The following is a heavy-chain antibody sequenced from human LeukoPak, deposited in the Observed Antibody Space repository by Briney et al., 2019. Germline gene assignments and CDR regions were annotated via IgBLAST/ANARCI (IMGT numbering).Heavy chain of an antibody. V-gene: IGHV3-30*18. J-gene: IGHJ6*02. CDR2: ISYDGSNT. D-gene: IGHD2-8*01. CDR1: ELTFRAYG. CDR3: AKSPRCNYLAYYYYGLDV. Sequence: GRSLRLSCAAFELTFRAYGMHGCRQSPGKGLEWVAVISYDGSNTYYADSVKGRFTISRDNSKHTLYLQMNSLKTEDTAAYYCAKSPRCNYLAYYYYGLDVWGQGTTVTVSS.